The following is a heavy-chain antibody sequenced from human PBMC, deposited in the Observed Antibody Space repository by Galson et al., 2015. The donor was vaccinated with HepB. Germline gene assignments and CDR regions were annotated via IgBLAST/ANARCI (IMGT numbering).Heavy chain of an antibody. CDR1: GFTFSSYA. CDR3: ARGIQLWFGMDV. CDR2: ISSNGGST. V-gene: IGHV3-64*01. J-gene: IGHJ6*02. Sequence: SLRLSCAASGFTFSSYAMHWVRQAPGKGLEYVSAISSNGGSTYYANSVKGRFTISKDNSKNTLYLQMGSLRAEDMAVYYCARGIQLWFGMDVWGQGTTVTVSS. D-gene: IGHD5-18*01.